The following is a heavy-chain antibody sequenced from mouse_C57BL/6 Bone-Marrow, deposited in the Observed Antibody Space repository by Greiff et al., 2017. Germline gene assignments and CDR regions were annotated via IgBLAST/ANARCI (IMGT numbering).Heavy chain of an antibody. Sequence: QVQLQQPGAELVMPGASVKLSCKASGYTFTSYWMHWVKQRPGQGLEWIGEIDPSDSYTNYNQKFKGKSTLTVDKSSSTASMQLSSLTSEDSAVYYSAREREDYGSNPNYYAMDYWGQGTSVTVSS. CDR1: GYTFTSYW. CDR2: IDPSDSYT. V-gene: IGHV1-69*01. CDR3: AREREDYGSNPNYYAMDY. J-gene: IGHJ4*01. D-gene: IGHD1-1*01.